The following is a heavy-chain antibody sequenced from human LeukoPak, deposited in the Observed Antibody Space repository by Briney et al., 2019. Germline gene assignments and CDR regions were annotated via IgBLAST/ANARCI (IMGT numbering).Heavy chain of an antibody. Sequence: PGGSLRLSCSASGFTFSNYWMSWVRQAPGKGLEWVANIKQDESEKYYVDSVKGRFPISRDNAKSSLYLQMNSLRAEDTAVYYCARALDSSSSRYQAFEEWGQGTLVTVSS. CDR2: IKQDESEK. D-gene: IGHD2-2*01. CDR3: ARALDSSSSRYQAFEE. CDR1: GFTFSNYW. J-gene: IGHJ4*02. V-gene: IGHV3-7*01.